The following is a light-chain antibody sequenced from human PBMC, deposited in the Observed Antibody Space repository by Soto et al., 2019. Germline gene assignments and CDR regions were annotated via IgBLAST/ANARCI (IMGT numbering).Light chain of an antibody. CDR2: AAS. V-gene: IGKV1-6*01. Sequence: AIQLTQSPSFLSASVGDRVTITCRANYNIRNSLNWYQQKAGKAPKLLIYAASSLQSGVPSRFSGSGSGTDFTLTISSLQPEDFAIYYCLQDRSYPRTFGQGTKVDIK. CDR1: YNIRNS. CDR3: LQDRSYPRT. J-gene: IGKJ1*01.